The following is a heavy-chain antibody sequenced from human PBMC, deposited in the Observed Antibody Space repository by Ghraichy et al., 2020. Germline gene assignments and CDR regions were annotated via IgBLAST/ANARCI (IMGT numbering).Heavy chain of an antibody. CDR3: ARDVQAPRLGYYDSSGRFDR. J-gene: IGHJ5*02. CDR2: IYSSGST. D-gene: IGHD3-22*01. V-gene: IGHV4-59*01. Sequence: SETLSLTCIVSGGSISFYYWSWIRQPPGKGLEWIGAIYSSGSTKYNPSLKSRVTISVDTSKNQFSLKLSSVTAADTAVYYCARDVQAPRLGYYDSSGRFDRWGQGTLVTVSS. CDR1: GGSISFYY.